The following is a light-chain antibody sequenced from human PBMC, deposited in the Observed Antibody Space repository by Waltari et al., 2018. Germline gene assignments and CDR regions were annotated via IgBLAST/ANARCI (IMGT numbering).Light chain of an antibody. CDR2: DAS. Sequence: EIVLTQSPATLSLSPGERVTLSCRASQSVSSYLAWYQQKPGQAPRLLIYDASNRATGIPARFSGRGSGTDFTLTISSLEPEDFAVYYCQRRSNWPPPITFGQGTRLEIK. CDR1: QSVSSY. V-gene: IGKV3-11*01. CDR3: QRRSNWPPPIT. J-gene: IGKJ5*01.